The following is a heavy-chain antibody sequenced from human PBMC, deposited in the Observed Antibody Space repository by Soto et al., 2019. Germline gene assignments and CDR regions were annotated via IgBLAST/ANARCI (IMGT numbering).Heavy chain of an antibody. CDR2: TYYRSKWYN. CDR3: ARGHIIVVVVAAATSDYYYGMDV. J-gene: IGHJ6*02. V-gene: IGHV6-1*01. D-gene: IGHD2-15*01. Sequence: SQTLSLTCAISGDSVSSNSAAWNWIRQSPSRGLEWLGRTYYRSKWYNDYAVSVKSRITINPDTSKNQFSLQLNSVTPEDTAVYYCARGHIIVVVVAAATSDYYYGMDVWGQGTTVTVSS. CDR1: GDSVSSNSAA.